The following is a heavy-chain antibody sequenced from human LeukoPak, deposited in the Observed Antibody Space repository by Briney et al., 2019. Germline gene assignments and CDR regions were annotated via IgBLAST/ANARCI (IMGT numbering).Heavy chain of an antibody. CDR2: IWFDGSDK. J-gene: IGHJ4*02. D-gene: IGHD1-26*01. CDR1: GFTFSSYG. V-gene: IGHV3-33*08. CDR3: ARDGGSGSSWSYFDY. Sequence: PGRSLRLSCAASGFTFSSYGMHWVRQTPGKGLEWVAVIWFDGSDKYYADSVKDRFTISRDNSKSTLYLQMDSLRAEDTAVYSCARDGGSGSSWSYFDYWGQGTLVTVSS.